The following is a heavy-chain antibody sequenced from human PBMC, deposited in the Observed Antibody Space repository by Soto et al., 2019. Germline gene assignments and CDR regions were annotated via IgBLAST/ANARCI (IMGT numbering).Heavy chain of an antibody. J-gene: IGHJ5*02. Sequence: SETLSLTCAVSGGSISSGGYSWSWIRQPPGKGLEWIGYIYNIGSTNYNPSLRSRVTMSIDTSQEQFSLKLSSVTATDTAVYYCARVPDSYNWFDPWGQGTLVTVSS. CDR3: ARVPDSYNWFDP. CDR1: GGSISSGGYS. V-gene: IGHV4-61*08. D-gene: IGHD2-15*01. CDR2: IYNIGST.